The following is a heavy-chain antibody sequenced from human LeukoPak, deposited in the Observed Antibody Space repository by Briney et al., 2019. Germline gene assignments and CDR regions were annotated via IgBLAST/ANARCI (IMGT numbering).Heavy chain of an antibody. J-gene: IGHJ3*02. CDR1: GGSISSYY. D-gene: IGHD3-22*01. CDR2: IYYSGST. CDR3: ARAGSSGSYYWGAFDI. V-gene: IGHV4-59*01. Sequence: PSETLSLTCTVSGGSISSYYWSWIRQPPGKGLEWIGYIYYSGSTNYNPSLKSRVTISVDTSKNQFSLKLSSVTAADTAVYYCARAGSSGSYYWGAFDIWGQGTMVTVSS.